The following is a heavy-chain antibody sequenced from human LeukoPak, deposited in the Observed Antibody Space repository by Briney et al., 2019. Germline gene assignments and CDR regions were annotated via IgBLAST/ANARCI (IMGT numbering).Heavy chain of an antibody. D-gene: IGHD4-11*01. CDR3: TRPMTTVSTADY. CDR2: IRSKANSYAT. CDR1: GFTFSGSA. J-gene: IGHJ4*02. V-gene: IGHV3-73*01. Sequence: GGSLRLSCAASGFTFSGSAMHWVRQASGKGLEWVGRIRSKANSYATAYAASVKGRFTISRDDSKNTAYLQMNSLKTEDTAVYYCTRPMTTVSTADYWGQGTLVTVSS.